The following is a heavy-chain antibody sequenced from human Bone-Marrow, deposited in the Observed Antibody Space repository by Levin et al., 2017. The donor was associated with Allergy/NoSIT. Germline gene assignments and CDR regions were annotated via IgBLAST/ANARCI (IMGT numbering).Heavy chain of an antibody. V-gene: IGHV3-13*04. CDR2: IGTVAGDT. D-gene: IGHD4-17*01. CDR3: ARGLLFGDYEGDAFDI. J-gene: IGHJ3*02. CDR1: GFTFSRYD. Sequence: GGSLRLSCAASGFTFSRYDMYWVRQPTGKGLEWVSGIGTVAGDTHYSDSVKGRFTVSRENAQDSLFLQMNSLRAGDTAVYYCARGLLFGDYEGDAFDIWGQGTVVTVSS.